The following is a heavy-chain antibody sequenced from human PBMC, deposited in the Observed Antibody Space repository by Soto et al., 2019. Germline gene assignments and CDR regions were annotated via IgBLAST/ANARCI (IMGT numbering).Heavy chain of an antibody. CDR3: ARVQYIAEEAFDI. V-gene: IGHV6-1*01. Sequence: SQTLSLTCAISGDSVSSNSAAWNWNRQSPSRGLEWLGRTYYRSKWYNDYAVSVKSRITINPDTSKNQFSLQLNSVTPEDTAVYYCARVQYIAEEAFDIWGQGTMVPVSS. J-gene: IGHJ3*02. D-gene: IGHD6-13*01. CDR2: TYYRSKWYN. CDR1: GDSVSSNSAA.